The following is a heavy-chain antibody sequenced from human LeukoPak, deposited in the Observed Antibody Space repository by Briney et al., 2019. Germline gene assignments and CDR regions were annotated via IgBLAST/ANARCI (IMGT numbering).Heavy chain of an antibody. D-gene: IGHD3-9*01. CDR2: IRASGDGT. Sequence: GGSLRLSCAASGFNFNNYAMSWVRQAPGKGLEWVSVIRASGDGTFYADSVRGRFTISRDNSKNTLYLQMNSLRAEDTAIYYCAKADYDILTGYFADYWGQGTLVTVSS. V-gene: IGHV3-23*01. CDR1: GFNFNNYA. J-gene: IGHJ4*02. CDR3: AKADYDILTGYFADY.